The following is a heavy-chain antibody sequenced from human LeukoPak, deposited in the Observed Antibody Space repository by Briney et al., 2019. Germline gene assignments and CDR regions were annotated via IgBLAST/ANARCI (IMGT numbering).Heavy chain of an antibody. Sequence: ASVKVSRKPSGYTFTGYHLHWVRPPPAQTFAWVGLINTNTRATVVAQMFQVRVTLSRDTSISTAYMELSNIRSDDTAVYYCARDRVGSGWPHPVYFEIWGEGSLVTVSS. CDR2: INTNTRAT. J-gene: IGHJ4*02. V-gene: IGHV1-2*02. CDR3: ARDRVGSGWPHPVYFEI. CDR1: GYTFTGYH. D-gene: IGHD6-19*01.